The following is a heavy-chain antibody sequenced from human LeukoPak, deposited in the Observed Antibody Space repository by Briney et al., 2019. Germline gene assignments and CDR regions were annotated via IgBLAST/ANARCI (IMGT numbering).Heavy chain of an antibody. CDR3: ARASSGWSFDY. V-gene: IGHV4-59*01. D-gene: IGHD6-19*01. CDR1: GGSISSYY. Sequence: SETLSLTCTVSGGSISSYYWSWIRQPPGKGLEWIGYIYYSGGTNYNPSLKGRVTISVDTSKNQFSLKLSSVTAADTAVYYCARASSGWSFDYWGQGTLVTVSS. J-gene: IGHJ4*02. CDR2: IYYSGGT.